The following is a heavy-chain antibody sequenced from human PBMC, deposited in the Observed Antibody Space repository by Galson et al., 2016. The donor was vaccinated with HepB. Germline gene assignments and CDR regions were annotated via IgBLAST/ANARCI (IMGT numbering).Heavy chain of an antibody. CDR2: MTPNSGNT. CDR1: GYIFTSYD. V-gene: IGHV1-8*01. J-gene: IGHJ5*02. CDR3: ARGRPPYSSGRRWFDP. Sequence: SVKVSCKASGYIFTSYDINWVRQAPGQGLEWMGWMTPNSGNTGYAQKFQGRVSMTRNTSINTAYMELGGLKFDDTAVYYCARGRPPYSSGRRWFDPWGQGTLVTVSS. D-gene: IGHD6-19*01.